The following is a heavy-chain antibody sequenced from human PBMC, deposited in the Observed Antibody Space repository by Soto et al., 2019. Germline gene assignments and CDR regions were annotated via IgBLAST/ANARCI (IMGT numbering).Heavy chain of an antibody. CDR2: INHSGST. J-gene: IGHJ6*02. CDR3: TRPFGTTIFYFAMDV. Sequence: PSETLSLTCAVYGGSFSGYYWSWIRQPPGKGLEWIGEINHSGSTNYNPSLKSRVTISVDTSKNQFSLKLSSVTAADTAVYYCTRPFGTTIFYFAMDVWGQGTTVTVSS. D-gene: IGHD3-3*01. V-gene: IGHV4-34*01. CDR1: GGSFSGYY.